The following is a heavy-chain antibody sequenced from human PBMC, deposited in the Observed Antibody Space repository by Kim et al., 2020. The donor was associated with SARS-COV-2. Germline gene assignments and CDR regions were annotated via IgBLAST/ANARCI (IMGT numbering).Heavy chain of an antibody. J-gene: IGHJ6*02. V-gene: IGHV3-49*04. D-gene: IGHD2-15*01. CDR1: GFTFGDYA. Sequence: GGSLRLSCTASGFTFGDYAMSWVRQAPGKGLEWVGFIRSKAYGWNTEYAASVKGRFTISRDDSKSIAYLQMNSLKTEDTAVYYCTSGGSSSDYYYYGMDVWGQGTTVTVSS. CDR2: IRSKAYGWNT. CDR3: TSGGSSSDYYYYGMDV.